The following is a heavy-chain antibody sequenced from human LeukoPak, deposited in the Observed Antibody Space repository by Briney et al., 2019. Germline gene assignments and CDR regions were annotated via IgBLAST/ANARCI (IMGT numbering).Heavy chain of an antibody. V-gene: IGHV3-23*01. J-gene: IGHJ4*02. CDR1: GFTFSSYA. CDR2: ISGSGGST. D-gene: IGHD6-13*01. Sequence: PGGSLRLSCAASGFTFSSYAMSWVRQAPGKGLEWVSAISGSGGSTYYADSVKGRFTISRDNSKNTLYLQMNSLRAEDTAVYYCAKSGSRVAAAGIHFDYWGQGTLVTVSS. CDR3: AKSGSRVAAAGIHFDY.